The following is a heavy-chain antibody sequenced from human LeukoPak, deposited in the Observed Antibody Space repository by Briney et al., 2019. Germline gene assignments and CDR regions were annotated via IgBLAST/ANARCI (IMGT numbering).Heavy chain of an antibody. CDR2: IIPIFGTA. CDR1: GGTFSSYA. D-gene: IGHD3-16*02. Sequence: ASVKVSCKASGGTFSSYAISWVRQAPGQGLEWMGGIIPIFGTANYAQKFQGRVTITADKSTSTAYMELSSLRSEDTAVYYCARVDPEYDYVWGSYRYSPMDVWGKGTTVTVSS. V-gene: IGHV1-69*06. CDR3: ARVDPEYDYVWGSYRYSPMDV. J-gene: IGHJ6*04.